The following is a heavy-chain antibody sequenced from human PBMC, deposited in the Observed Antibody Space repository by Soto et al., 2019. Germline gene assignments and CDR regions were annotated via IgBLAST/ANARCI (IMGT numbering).Heavy chain of an antibody. CDR2: IYSGGST. J-gene: IGHJ4*01. Sequence: GGSMRLSCAAAGFTVSSNYMSWVSQTTGKGLEWVSVIYSGGSTYYADSVKGRFTISRDNSKNTLYLQMNSLRAEDTSVYYRERESGPEYPQPPYLGQGTLVTVSS. CDR1: GFTVSSNY. D-gene: IGHD6-6*01. V-gene: IGHV3-53*01. CDR3: ERESGPEYPQPPY.